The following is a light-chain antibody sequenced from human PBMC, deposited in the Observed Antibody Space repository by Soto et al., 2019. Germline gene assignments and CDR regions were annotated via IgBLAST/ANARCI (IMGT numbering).Light chain of an antibody. CDR1: QSVLYSSNNKNY. CDR3: QQYYSTLT. V-gene: IGKV4-1*01. J-gene: IGKJ1*01. CDR2: WAS. Sequence: DIVMTQSPDSLAVSLGERATINCKSCQSVLYSSNNKNYLALYQQKPGQPTKLIIYWASTRESCVPDRFRGSGAGTDVTLTISSLHAEDVEVYYCQQYYSTLTFGQGNKVAIK.